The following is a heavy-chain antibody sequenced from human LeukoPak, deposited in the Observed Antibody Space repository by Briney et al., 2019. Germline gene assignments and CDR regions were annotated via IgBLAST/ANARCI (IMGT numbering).Heavy chain of an antibody. Sequence: GGSLRLSCAASGFTFSSYEMNWVRQAPGKGLEWVSFITSSGNTMYYADSVKGRFTISRDNSKKTLHLQMISLTAEDTAVYYCATDGPHHDLDNWGQGVLVTVSS. V-gene: IGHV3-48*03. J-gene: IGHJ4*02. CDR3: ATDGPHHDLDN. CDR1: GFTFSSYE. CDR2: ITSSGNTM. D-gene: IGHD3-22*01.